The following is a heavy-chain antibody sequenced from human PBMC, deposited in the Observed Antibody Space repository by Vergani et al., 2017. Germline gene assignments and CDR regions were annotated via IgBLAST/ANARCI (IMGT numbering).Heavy chain of an antibody. V-gene: IGHV4-38-2*01. J-gene: IGHJ2*01. Sequence: QVRLEESGPGLVKPSETLSLTCSVSGYSIGSGFYWAWLRQSPGEGLQLLTSIHNRGKTYHNPSLKSRVSVSLDPSKNRFSLNLTSVTATDTAFYYCARSQGDYLYFDLWGPGSLVTVSS. CDR2: IHNRGKT. CDR1: GYSIGSGFY. D-gene: IGHD4-17*01. CDR3: ARSQGDYLYFDL.